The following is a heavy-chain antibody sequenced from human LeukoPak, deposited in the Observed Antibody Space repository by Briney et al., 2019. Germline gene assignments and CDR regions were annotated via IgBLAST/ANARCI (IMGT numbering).Heavy chain of an antibody. D-gene: IGHD3-9*01. CDR1: GFTFSSYS. V-gene: IGHV3-21*01. J-gene: IGHJ5*02. CDR2: ISSSSSYI. CDR3: ARGNYDILTGYEYNWFDP. Sequence: GGSLRLSCAASGFTFSSYSMNWVRQAPGKGLEWVSSISSSSSYIYYADSVKGRFTISRDNAKNTLYLQMNSLRAEDTAVYYCARGNYDILTGYEYNWFDPWGQGTLVTVSS.